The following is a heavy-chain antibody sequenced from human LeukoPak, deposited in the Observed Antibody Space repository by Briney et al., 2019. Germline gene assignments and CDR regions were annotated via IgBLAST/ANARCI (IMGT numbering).Heavy chain of an antibody. J-gene: IGHJ5*02. CDR2: ISGSGGST. CDR1: GFTFSGYA. D-gene: IGHD4-17*01. CDR3: AKDSDYYGDYKNWFDP. V-gene: IGHV3-23*01. Sequence: GGSLRLSCAASGFTFSGYAMSWVRQAPGKGLEWVSAISGSGGSTYYADSVKGRFTISRDNSKNTLYLQMNSLRAEDTAVYYCAKDSDYYGDYKNWFDPWGQGTLVTVSS.